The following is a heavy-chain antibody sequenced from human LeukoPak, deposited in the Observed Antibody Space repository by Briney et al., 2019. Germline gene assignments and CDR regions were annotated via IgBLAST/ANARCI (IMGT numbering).Heavy chain of an antibody. CDR3: ASSEYYDSSGFYYFDY. Sequence: SETLSLTCTVSGGSISSYYWSWVRQPAGKGLEWIGRIYTSGNTNYNPSLKSRVTMSVDTSKNQFSLKLTSVTAADTAVYYCASSEYYDSSGFYYFDYWGQGTLVTASS. CDR1: GGSISSYY. V-gene: IGHV4-4*07. D-gene: IGHD3-22*01. CDR2: IYTSGNT. J-gene: IGHJ4*02.